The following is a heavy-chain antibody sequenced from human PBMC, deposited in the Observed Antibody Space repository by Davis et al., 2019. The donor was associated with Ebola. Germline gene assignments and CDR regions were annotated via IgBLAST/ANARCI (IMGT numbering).Heavy chain of an antibody. CDR3: AKASYYDSYGMDV. CDR1: GFTFKTYW. CDR2: ISYDGSNK. Sequence: PGGSLRLSCEASGFTFKTYWMSWVRQTAGKGLEWVAVISYDGSNKYYADSVKGRFTISRDNSKNTLYLQMNSLRAEDTAVYYCAKASYYDSYGMDVWGQGTTVTVSS. V-gene: IGHV3-30*18. J-gene: IGHJ6*02. D-gene: IGHD3-3*01.